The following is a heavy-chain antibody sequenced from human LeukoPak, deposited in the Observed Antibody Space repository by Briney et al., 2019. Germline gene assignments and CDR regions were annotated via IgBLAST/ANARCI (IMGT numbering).Heavy chain of an antibody. D-gene: IGHD3-22*01. CDR2: ISSSGSTT. CDR3: ARDYYDSSGYYGHYFDY. Sequence: GGSLRLSCAASGFTFSSYEMNWVRQAPGKGLEWVSYISSSGSTTYYADSVKGRFTISRDNAKNSLYLQMNSLRAEDTAVYYCARDYYDSSGYYGHYFDYWGQGTLVTVSS. CDR1: GFTFSSYE. J-gene: IGHJ4*02. V-gene: IGHV3-48*03.